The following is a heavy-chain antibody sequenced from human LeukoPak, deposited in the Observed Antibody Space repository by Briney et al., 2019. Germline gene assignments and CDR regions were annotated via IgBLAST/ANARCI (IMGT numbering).Heavy chain of an antibody. CDR2: IYYIGST. J-gene: IGHJ4*02. Sequence: PSETLSLTCTVSGGSINSNTYYWGWIRQPPGKGLEWIGTIYYIGSTYYNPSLKSRVTISVDTSKNQFSLKLTSVTAADTAVYYCARDSISLASGSPVYYFDYWGQGTLVAVSS. CDR1: GGSINSNTYY. V-gene: IGHV4-39*07. D-gene: IGHD6-25*01. CDR3: ARDSISLASGSPVYYFDY.